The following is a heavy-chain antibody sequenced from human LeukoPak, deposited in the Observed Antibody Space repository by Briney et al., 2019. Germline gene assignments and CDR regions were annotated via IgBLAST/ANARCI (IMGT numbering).Heavy chain of an antibody. D-gene: IGHD3-10*01. CDR2: VFRTGTT. J-gene: IGHJ5*01. CDR1: GGSISSSNW. V-gene: IGHV4-4*02. CDR3: ARRVGFYGSGSLNYFDP. Sequence: SGTLSLTCAVYGGSISSSNWWSWVRQPPGKGLEWIGSVFRTGTTYYSASLKSRVSISVDTSKNDFALKLASVTAADTAMYFCARRVGFYGSGSLNYFDPWGQGILVSVSS.